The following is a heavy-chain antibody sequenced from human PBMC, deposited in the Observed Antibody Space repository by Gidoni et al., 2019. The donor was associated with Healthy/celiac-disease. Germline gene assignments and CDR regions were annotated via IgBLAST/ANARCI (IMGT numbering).Heavy chain of an antibody. J-gene: IGHJ6*02. V-gene: IGHV3-30-3*01. D-gene: IGHD1-7*01. CDR2: IANDGGTK. Sequence: MNWVRRAPGKGLEWVALIANDGGTKFYADFVKGRFTISRDNSNNTLYLQMNSLRGDDSAVYYCARPKNSGANYYYGLDVWGQGTTVTVSS. CDR3: ARPKNSGANYYYGLDV.